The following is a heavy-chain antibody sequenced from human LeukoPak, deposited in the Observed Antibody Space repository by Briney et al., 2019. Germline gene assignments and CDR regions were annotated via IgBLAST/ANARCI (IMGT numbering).Heavy chain of an antibody. J-gene: IGHJ4*02. CDR1: GYTFTSYG. D-gene: IGHD1-26*01. V-gene: IGHV7-4-1*02. CDR3: VRDEDGSYYRN. Sequence: ASVKVSCKASGYTFTSYGISWARQAPGQGLEWMGWINTNTGNPTYAQGFTGRFVFSLDTSVSTAYLQISSLKAEDTAVYYCVRDEDGSYYRNWGQGTLVTVSS. CDR2: INTNTGNP.